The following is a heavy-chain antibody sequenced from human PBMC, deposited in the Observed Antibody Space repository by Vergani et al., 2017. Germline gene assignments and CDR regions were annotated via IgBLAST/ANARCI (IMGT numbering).Heavy chain of an antibody. J-gene: IGHJ5*01. D-gene: IGHD2-8*02. CDR2: FDEYGNRA. Sequence: EVQLVESGGGSVQSGGSLRLSCVASGFSFNTYWMHWVRQVPGKGLMWVARFDEYGNRATYGDFETGRFTISRDNAKNTVFLQMNTLRADDAGVYYCVRTEYCTGIACNTRFDSWGQAALVTVSS. V-gene: IGHV3-74*03. CDR3: VRTEYCTGIACNTRFDS. CDR1: GFSFNTYW.